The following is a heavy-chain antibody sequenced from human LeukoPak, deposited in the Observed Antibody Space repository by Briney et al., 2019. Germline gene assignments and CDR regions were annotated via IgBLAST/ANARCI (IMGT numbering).Heavy chain of an antibody. CDR3: FLPHYYGSGSYN. CDR2: INPNSGGT. V-gene: IGHV1-2*02. J-gene: IGHJ4*02. D-gene: IGHD3-10*01. CDR1: GYTFTGYY. Sequence: ASVNVSCKASGYTFTGYYMHWVRQAPGQGLEWMGWINPNSGGTNYAQKFQGRVTMTRDTSISTAYMELSRLRSDDTAVYYCFLPHYYGSGSYNWGQGTLVTVSS.